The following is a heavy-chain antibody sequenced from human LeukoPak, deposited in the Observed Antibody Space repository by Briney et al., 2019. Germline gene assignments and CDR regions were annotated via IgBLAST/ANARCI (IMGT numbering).Heavy chain of an antibody. CDR3: AKRNYCSSTSCYKGAFDI. J-gene: IGHJ3*02. D-gene: IGHD2-2*02. CDR2: ISGSGGST. V-gene: IGHV3-23*01. Sequence: GGSLRLSCAASGFTFSSYAMSWVRQAPGKGLEWVSAISGSGGSTYYADSVKGRFTISRDNSKNTLYLQMNSLRAEDTAVYYCAKRNYCSSTSCYKGAFDIWGQGTMVTVSS. CDR1: GFTFSSYA.